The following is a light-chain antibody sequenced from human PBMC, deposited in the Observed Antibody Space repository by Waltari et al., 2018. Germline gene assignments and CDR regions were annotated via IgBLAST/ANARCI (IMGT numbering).Light chain of an antibody. J-gene: IGLJ2*01. Sequence: QSVLTQPPSASGTPGQRVPISCSGSSSNIGSTYVYWYPQLPGTAPKLLIYRNNQRPSGFPDRFSGSKSGTSASLAISGLRSEDEADYYCAAWDDSLSGVVFGGGTKLTVL. V-gene: IGLV1-47*01. CDR3: AAWDDSLSGVV. CDR2: RNN. CDR1: SSNIGSTY.